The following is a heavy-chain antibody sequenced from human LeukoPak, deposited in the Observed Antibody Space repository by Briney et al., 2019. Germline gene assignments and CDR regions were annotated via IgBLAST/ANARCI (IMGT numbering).Heavy chain of an antibody. J-gene: IGHJ6*02. CDR2: IYYSGST. CDR1: GGSISSSSYY. Sequence: SETLSLTCTVSGGSISSSSYYWGWIRQPPGKGLEWIGSIYYSGSTYYNPSLKSRVTISVDTSKNQFSLKLSSVTAADTAVYYCATPSRDYDFWSGYYTPYYYGMDVWAQGTTVTVSS. V-gene: IGHV4-39*01. CDR3: ATPSRDYDFWSGYYTPYYYGMDV. D-gene: IGHD3-3*01.